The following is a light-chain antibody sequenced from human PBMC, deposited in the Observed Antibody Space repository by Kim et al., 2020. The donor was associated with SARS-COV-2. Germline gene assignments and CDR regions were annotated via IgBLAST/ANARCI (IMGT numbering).Light chain of an antibody. CDR1: SSDVGGYNY. J-gene: IGLJ1*01. CDR2: DVS. Sequence: VSGSPGQSVTISCTGTSSDVGGYNYVSWYQQHPGKAPKLMIYDVSKRPSGVPDRFSGSKSGNTASLTISGIQAEDEADYYCCSYKVFGTGTKVTVL. CDR3: CSYKV. V-gene: IGLV2-11*01.